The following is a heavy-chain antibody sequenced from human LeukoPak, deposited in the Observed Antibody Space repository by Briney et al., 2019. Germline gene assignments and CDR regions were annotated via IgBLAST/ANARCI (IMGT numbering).Heavy chain of an antibody. CDR3: AREEGYFPLVPYYYMDV. V-gene: IGHV4-4*07. CDR1: GGSISSYY. D-gene: IGHD1-26*01. J-gene: IGHJ6*03. CDR2: IYTSGST. Sequence: SETLSLTCTVSGGSISSYYWSWIRQPAGKGLEWIGRIYTSGSTNYNPSLKSRVTMSVDTSKNQFSLKLSSVTAADTAVYYCAREEGYFPLVPYYYMDVWGRGTTVTVSS.